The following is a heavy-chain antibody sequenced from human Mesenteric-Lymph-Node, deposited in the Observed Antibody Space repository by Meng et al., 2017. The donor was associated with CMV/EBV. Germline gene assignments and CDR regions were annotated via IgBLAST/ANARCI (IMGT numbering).Heavy chain of an antibody. V-gene: IGHV1-46*01. CDR2: INPSGGST. D-gene: IGHD3-9*01. Sequence: ASVKVSCKASGYIFTNYYIHWVRQAPGQGLEWMGIINPSGGSTSYAQKFQGRVTMTRDTSTSTVYMELSSLRSEDTAVYYCAMDQYYDILTGPNWFDPWGQGTLVTVSS. J-gene: IGHJ5*02. CDR1: GYIFTNYY. CDR3: AMDQYYDILTGPNWFDP.